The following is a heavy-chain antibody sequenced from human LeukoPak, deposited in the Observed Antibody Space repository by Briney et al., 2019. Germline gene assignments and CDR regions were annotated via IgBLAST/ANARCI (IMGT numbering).Heavy chain of an antibody. Sequence: SETLSLTCTVSGGSISSSSYYWGWIRQPPGKGLEWIGSIYYSGSTYYNPSLKSRVTISVDTSKNQFSLKLSSVTAADTAVYYCARIFWSGYPLYYYYYMDVWGKGTTVTVSS. V-gene: IGHV4-39*07. D-gene: IGHD3-3*01. CDR1: GGSISSSSYY. CDR3: ARIFWSGYPLYYYYYMDV. J-gene: IGHJ6*03. CDR2: IYYSGST.